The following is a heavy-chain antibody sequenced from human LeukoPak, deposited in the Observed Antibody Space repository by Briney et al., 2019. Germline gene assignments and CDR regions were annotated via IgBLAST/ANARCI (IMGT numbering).Heavy chain of an antibody. D-gene: IGHD2-15*01. J-gene: IGHJ4*02. CDR1: GFTFSGYS. Sequence: GGSLRLSCAASGFTFSGYSMNWVRQAPGKGLEWVSSISSSSSYIYYADSVKGRITISRDNSKSMLYLEMNSLRAEDTAVYYCAKDQAEGYCSGGSCPGNYFDYWGQGTLVTVSS. CDR2: ISSSSSYI. V-gene: IGHV3-21*04. CDR3: AKDQAEGYCSGGSCPGNYFDY.